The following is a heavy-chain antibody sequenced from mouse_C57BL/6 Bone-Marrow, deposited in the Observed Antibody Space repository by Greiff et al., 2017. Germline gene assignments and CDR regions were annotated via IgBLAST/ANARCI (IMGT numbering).Heavy chain of an antibody. V-gene: IGHV1-81*01. CDR1: GYTFTSYG. J-gene: IGHJ3*01. CDR3: ARRGVYSPFAY. D-gene: IGHD1-3*01. Sequence: VQLQQSGAELARPGASVKLSCKASGYTFTSYGISWVKQRTGQGLEWIGEIYPRSGNTYYNEKFKGKATLTADKSSSTAYMELRSLTSEDSAVYFCARRGVYSPFAYWGQGTLVTVSA. CDR2: IYPRSGNT.